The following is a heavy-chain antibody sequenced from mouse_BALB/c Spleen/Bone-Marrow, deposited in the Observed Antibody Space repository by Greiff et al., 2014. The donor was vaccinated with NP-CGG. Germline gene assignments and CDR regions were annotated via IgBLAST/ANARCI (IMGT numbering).Heavy chain of an antibody. CDR2: ILPGSGST. D-gene: IGHD3-3*01. J-gene: IGHJ3*01. CDR3: ARDGDAFAY. Sequence: QVQLQQPGAELMKPGASVKISCKATGYTFSSYWIEWVKQRPGHGLEWIGEILPGSGSTNYNEKFKGKAIFTADTSSNTAYMQLSSLTSEDSAVYYCARDGDAFAYWGQGTLVTVSA. CDR1: GYTFSSYW. V-gene: IGHV1-9*01.